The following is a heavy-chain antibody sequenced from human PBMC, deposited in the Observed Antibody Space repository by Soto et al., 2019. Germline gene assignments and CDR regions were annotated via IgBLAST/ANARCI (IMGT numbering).Heavy chain of an antibody. V-gene: IGHV3-48*03. Sequence: WGTLRLTCAASGFTISNYDKNWIRQHPRKGLEGGSYISSSGTTIKYDASVKSRFTISRDNAKNSLYLQMNSLRAEDTAVYYCARGGVYWGQGTLVTVSS. CDR1: GFTISNYD. J-gene: IGHJ4*02. D-gene: IGHD2-8*01. CDR2: ISSSGTTI. CDR3: ARGGVY.